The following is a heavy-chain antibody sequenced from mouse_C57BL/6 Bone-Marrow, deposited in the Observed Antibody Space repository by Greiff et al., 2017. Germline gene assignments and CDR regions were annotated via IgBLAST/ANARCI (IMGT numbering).Heavy chain of an antibody. V-gene: IGHV5-4*01. D-gene: IGHD1-1*01. Sequence: EVKLVESGGGLVKPGGSLKLSCAASGFTFSSYAMSWVRQTPEKRLEWVATISDGGSYTYYPDNVKGRFTISRDNAKNNLYRQMSHLKSEDTAMYYCARDYYGSSWFAYWGQGTLVTVSA. CDR3: ARDYYGSSWFAY. CDR2: ISDGGSYT. J-gene: IGHJ3*01. CDR1: GFTFSSYA.